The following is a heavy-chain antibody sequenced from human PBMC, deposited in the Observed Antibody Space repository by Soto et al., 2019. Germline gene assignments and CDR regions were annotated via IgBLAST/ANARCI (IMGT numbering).Heavy chain of an antibody. D-gene: IGHD3-3*01. CDR2: INAGNGNT. CDR1: GYTFTSYA. Sequence: ASVKVSCKASGYTFTSYAMHWVRQAPGQRLEWMGWINAGNGNTKYSQKFQGRVTITRDTSASTAYMELSSLRSEETAVYYCARAEPTIFGVVILRPPPGYYYGMDVWGQGTTVTVSS. CDR3: ARAEPTIFGVVILRPPPGYYYGMDV. J-gene: IGHJ6*02. V-gene: IGHV1-3*01.